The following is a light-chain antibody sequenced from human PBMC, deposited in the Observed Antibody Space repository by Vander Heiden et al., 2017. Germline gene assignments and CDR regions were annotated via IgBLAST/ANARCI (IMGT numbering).Light chain of an antibody. CDR2: LAS. Sequence: DVVMTQSPLSLSVTPGEPASISCRSTQSLLHTNGYNYLDWYLQKPGQSPQLLIYLASYRASGVPDRFSGSGSGTDFTLKISRVEAEDVGVYYCIQPLHTPLTFGGGTKVEIK. CDR1: QSLLHTNGYNY. V-gene: IGKV2-28*01. CDR3: IQPLHTPLT. J-gene: IGKJ4*01.